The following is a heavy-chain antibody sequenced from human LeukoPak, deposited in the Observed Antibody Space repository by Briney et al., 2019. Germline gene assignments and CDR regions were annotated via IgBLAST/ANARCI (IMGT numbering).Heavy chain of an antibody. V-gene: IGHV4-30-2*01. CDR2: IYHSGST. CDR3: ARDQRYDILTGYSHYFDY. CDR1: GGSLSSCGYY. J-gene: IGHJ4*02. D-gene: IGHD3-9*01. Sequence: SETLSLTCTVSGGSLSSCGYYWSWIRQPPGKGLERIGYIYHSGSTYYNPSLKSRVTISVDRSKNQFSLKLSSVTAADTAVYYCARDQRYDILTGYSHYFDYWGQGTLVTVSS.